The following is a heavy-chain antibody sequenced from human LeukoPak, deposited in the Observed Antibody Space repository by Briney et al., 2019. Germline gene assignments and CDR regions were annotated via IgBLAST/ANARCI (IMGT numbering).Heavy chain of an antibody. CDR2: IYYSGST. Sequence: SETLSLTCTVSGGSISSYYWSWIRQPPGKGLEWIGYIYYSGSTNYNPSLKSRVTISVDTSKNQFSLKLSSVTAADTAVYYCARDTRRGGNTDYWGQGTLVTVSS. D-gene: IGHD3-16*01. J-gene: IGHJ4*02. CDR3: ARDTRRGGNTDY. CDR1: GGSISSYY. V-gene: IGHV4-59*12.